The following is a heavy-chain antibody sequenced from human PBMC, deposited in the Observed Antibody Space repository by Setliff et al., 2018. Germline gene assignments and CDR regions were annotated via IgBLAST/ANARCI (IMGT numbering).Heavy chain of an antibody. J-gene: IGHJ6*03. CDR3: ARAPPNRYSGSYEYFYMDV. CDR1: GGSISSYY. CDR2: IYSSGRT. D-gene: IGHD1-26*01. Sequence: ETLSLTCTVSGGSISSYYWIWIRQPPGKGLGWIGYIYSSGRTNYNPSHKSRVTLSVDTSNNQFSLKVSSVTAADTAVYYCARAPPNRYSGSYEYFYMDVWGKGTTVTV. V-gene: IGHV4-4*08.